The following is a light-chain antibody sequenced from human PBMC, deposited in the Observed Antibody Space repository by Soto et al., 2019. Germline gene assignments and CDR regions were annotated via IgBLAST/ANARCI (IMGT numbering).Light chain of an antibody. J-gene: IGKJ2*01. CDR2: ATS. CDR3: QHYIRAQYI. Sequence: DIQMTQSPSSLSASVGDRVTITCRVSQDIRNFLAWYQQTPGKVPKLLIYATSTLQSGVPSRFSGSGSGTDFTLTISSLQPEDVGTYYCQHYIRAQYIFGQGTKLEIE. V-gene: IGKV1-27*01. CDR1: QDIRNF.